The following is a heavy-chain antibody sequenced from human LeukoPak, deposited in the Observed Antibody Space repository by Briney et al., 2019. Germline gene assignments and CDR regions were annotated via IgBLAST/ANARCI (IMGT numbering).Heavy chain of an antibody. CDR2: VHSSGST. J-gene: IGHJ6*03. Sequence: SETLSLTCSVSGGSISSSSYFWGWIRQPPGKGLEWIASVHSSGSTYYNPSLKSRVTISIDTSKNQFSLKLSSVTAADTAVYFCARQLYVSGSYYAPMDVWGKGTTVTVSS. CDR1: GGSISSSSYF. D-gene: IGHD3-10*01. CDR3: ARQLYVSGSYYAPMDV. V-gene: IGHV4-39*01.